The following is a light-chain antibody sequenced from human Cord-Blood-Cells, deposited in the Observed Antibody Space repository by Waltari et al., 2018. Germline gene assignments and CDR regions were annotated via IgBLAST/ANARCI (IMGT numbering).Light chain of an antibody. Sequence: EIVLTQSPATLSLSPGERATLSCRASQSVSSYLAWYQQKPGQAPRLLIYDASNRATGIQARFSGSRSGTDFTLTISSLEPEVFAVYYCQQRSNWPWTFGQGTKVEIK. V-gene: IGKV3-11*01. CDR1: QSVSSY. J-gene: IGKJ1*01. CDR2: DAS. CDR3: QQRSNWPWT.